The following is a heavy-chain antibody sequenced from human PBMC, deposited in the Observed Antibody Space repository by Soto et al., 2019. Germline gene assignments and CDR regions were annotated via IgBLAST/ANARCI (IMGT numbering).Heavy chain of an antibody. V-gene: IGHV4-39*02. CDR1: GGSISSSSYY. J-gene: IGHJ4*02. D-gene: IGHD5-12*01. Sequence: SETLSLTCTVSGGSISSSSYYWGWIRQPPGKGLEWIGSIYYSGSTYYNPSLKSRVTISVDTSKNQFSLKLSSVTAADTAVYYCARENVGYSGYDPRPFDYWGQGTLVTVSS. CDR3: ARENVGYSGYDPRPFDY. CDR2: IYYSGST.